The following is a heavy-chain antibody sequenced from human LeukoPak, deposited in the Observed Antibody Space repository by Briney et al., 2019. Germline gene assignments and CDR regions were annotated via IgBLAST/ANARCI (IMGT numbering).Heavy chain of an antibody. CDR1: GYTFTSYV. CDR2: ISAYNGNT. Sequence: AAVKVSRKASGYTFTSYVISWVRQAPGQGLEWVGWISAYNGNTNYAQKLQGRVTMTTDTSTSTAYMELRSLRSDDTAVYYCARWGPMVRGVISWFDPWGQGTLVTVSS. CDR3: ARWGPMVRGVISWFDP. J-gene: IGHJ5*02. V-gene: IGHV1-18*01. D-gene: IGHD3-10*01.